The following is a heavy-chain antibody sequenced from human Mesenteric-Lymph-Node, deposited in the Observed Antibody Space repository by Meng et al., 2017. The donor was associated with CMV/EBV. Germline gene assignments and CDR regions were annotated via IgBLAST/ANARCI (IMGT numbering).Heavy chain of an antibody. CDR1: GYTFRSYG. D-gene: IGHD2-2*01. J-gene: IGHJ3*02. V-gene: IGHV1-2*02. CDR2: INPNSGGT. Sequence: ASVKVSCKASGYTFRSYGISWVRQAPGQGLEWMGWINPNSGGTNYAQKFQGRVTMTRDTSISTAYMELSRLRSDDTAVYYCASASPIDAFNIWGQGTMATVSS. CDR3: ASASPIDAFNI.